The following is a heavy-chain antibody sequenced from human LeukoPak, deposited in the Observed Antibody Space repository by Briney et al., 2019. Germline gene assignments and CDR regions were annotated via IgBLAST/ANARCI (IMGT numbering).Heavy chain of an antibody. CDR3: ARDGDLSSAYYSDY. CDR2: INPNSGGT. V-gene: IGHV1-2*02. Sequence: ASVKVSCKASGYTFTDYYMHWVRQAPGQGLEWMGWINPNSGGTNYAQKFQGRVTMTRDTSISTVYMELSRLRSDDTAVHYCARDGDLSSAYYSDYWGRGTLVTVSS. J-gene: IGHJ4*02. D-gene: IGHD3-22*01. CDR1: GYTFTDYY.